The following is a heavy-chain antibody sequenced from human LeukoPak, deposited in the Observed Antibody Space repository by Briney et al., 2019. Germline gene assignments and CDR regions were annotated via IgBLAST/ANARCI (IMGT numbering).Heavy chain of an antibody. J-gene: IGHJ4*02. V-gene: IGHV1-18*01. D-gene: IGHD4-17*01. CDR2: ISAYSGNT. Sequence: ASVKVSCKASGYTLTSYGISWVRQAPGQGLEWMGWISAYSGNTMYAQKLQGRVTMTTDTSTSTAYMELRSLRSDDTAVYYCARTSSGVDDYGDYLLNFWGQGTLVTVSS. CDR3: ARTSSGVDDYGDYLLNF. CDR1: GYTLTSYG.